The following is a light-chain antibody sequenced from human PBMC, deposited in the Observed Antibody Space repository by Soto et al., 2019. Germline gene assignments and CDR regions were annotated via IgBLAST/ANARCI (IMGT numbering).Light chain of an antibody. J-gene: IGKJ1*01. CDR1: QSLLNINGYNY. V-gene: IGKV2-28*01. Sequence: DIVMTQSPLSLPVTPGEPASISCRSSQSLLNINGYNYLDWYLHQPGQSPQLLFSLGSNRAAGVPSSCGGSGSGKYFPLKISIVEAEDVGFYHCMPSLPSPWTFGQGTKVEIK. CDR3: MPSLPSPWT. CDR2: LGS.